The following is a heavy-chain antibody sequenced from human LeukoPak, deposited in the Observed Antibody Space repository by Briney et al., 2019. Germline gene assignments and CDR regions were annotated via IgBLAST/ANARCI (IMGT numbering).Heavy chain of an antibody. J-gene: IGHJ6*02. D-gene: IGHD6-19*01. CDR1: GFTFGSYA. Sequence: GGSLRLSCAASGFTFGSYAMSWVRQAPGKGLEWVSAISGSGGSTYYADSVKGRFTISRDNSKNTLYLQMNSLRAEDTAVYHCAKAVGGLVQYYGMDVWGQGTTVTVSS. V-gene: IGHV3-23*01. CDR3: AKAVGGLVQYYGMDV. CDR2: ISGSGGST.